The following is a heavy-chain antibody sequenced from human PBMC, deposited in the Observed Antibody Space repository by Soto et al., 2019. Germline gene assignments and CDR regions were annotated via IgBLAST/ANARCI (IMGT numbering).Heavy chain of an antibody. CDR2: ISSSSSTI. J-gene: IGHJ4*02. D-gene: IGHD1-26*01. CDR3: SSSPLGRGRYHEAHYFDS. CDR1: GFTFSTYD. V-gene: IGHV3-48*01. Sequence: GGSLRLSCAASGFTFSTYDMTWVRQPPGKGQEWVSYISSSSSTIYYADSVKGRFTISRDNAKNSLYLQMNSLRAEDTAVYYCSSSPLGRGRYHEAHYFDSWGQGTLVTVSS.